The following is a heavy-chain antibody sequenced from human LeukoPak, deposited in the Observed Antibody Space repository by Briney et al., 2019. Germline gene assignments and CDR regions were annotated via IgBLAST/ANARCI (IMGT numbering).Heavy chain of an antibody. V-gene: IGHV3-23*01. Sequence: HPGGSLRLSCAASGLTLSSYAMSWVRQAPGKRLEWVSGISGSGGSTYYADSVKGRFTISRDNSKNTLYLQMNSLRAEDTAMYYCATTLLRASTYMDVWGKGTTVTVSS. J-gene: IGHJ6*03. CDR2: ISGSGGST. D-gene: IGHD1-1*01. CDR3: ATTLLRASTYMDV. CDR1: GLTLSSYA.